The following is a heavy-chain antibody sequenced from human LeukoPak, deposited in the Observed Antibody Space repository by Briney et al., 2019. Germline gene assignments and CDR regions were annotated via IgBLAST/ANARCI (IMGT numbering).Heavy chain of an antibody. CDR2: IWYDGSNK. CDR1: GFTFSTYG. Sequence: GGSLRLSCAASGFTFSTYGMHWVRQAPGKGLEWVAVIWYDGSNKYYAGSVKGRFTISRDISNNTLYLQVNSLRAEDTAVYYCARDTFVYSYGYGGYYYGMDVWGQGTTVTVSS. J-gene: IGHJ6*02. V-gene: IGHV3-33*01. D-gene: IGHD5-18*01. CDR3: ARDTFVYSYGYGGYYYGMDV.